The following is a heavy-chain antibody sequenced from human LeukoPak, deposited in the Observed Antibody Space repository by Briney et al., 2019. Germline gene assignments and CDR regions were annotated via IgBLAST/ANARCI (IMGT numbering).Heavy chain of an antibody. CDR1: GYTFTSYG. V-gene: IGHV1-18*01. CDR2: ISAYNGNT. CDR3: AREGGPNCSGGSCYPDAFDI. Sequence: RASVKVSCKASGYTFTSYGIIWVRQAPGQGLEWMGWISAYNGNTNYAQKLQGRVTMTTDTSTSTAYMELRSLRSDDTAVYYCAREGGPNCSGGSCYPDAFDIWGQGTMVTVSS. J-gene: IGHJ3*02. D-gene: IGHD2-15*01.